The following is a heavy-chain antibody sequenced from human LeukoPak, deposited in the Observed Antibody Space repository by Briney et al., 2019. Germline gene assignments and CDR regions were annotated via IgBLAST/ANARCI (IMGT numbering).Heavy chain of an antibody. D-gene: IGHD2-2*02. Sequence: GGSLRLSCAASGFTFSSYAMSWVRQAPGKGLEWVSGISGSGGSTYYAESVKGRFTISRDNSKNTLYLQMNSLRAEDTAVYYCAKSAQTCSSTSCYTGYYYGMDVWGQGTTVTVSS. V-gene: IGHV3-23*01. CDR2: ISGSGGST. J-gene: IGHJ6*02. CDR1: GFTFSSYA. CDR3: AKSAQTCSSTSCYTGYYYGMDV.